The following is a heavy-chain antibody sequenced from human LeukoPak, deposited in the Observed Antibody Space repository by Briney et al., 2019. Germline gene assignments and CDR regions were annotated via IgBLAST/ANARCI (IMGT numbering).Heavy chain of an antibody. Sequence: GGSLRLSCAASGFTFSSYSMNWVRQAPEKGLEWVSYISSSGSTIYYADSVKCRFTISRDNAKNSLYLQMNSLRAEDTAVYYCARGTYYYDSSGYIGYWGQGTLVTVSS. CDR3: ARGTYYYDSSGYIGY. CDR1: GFTFSSYS. V-gene: IGHV3-48*01. CDR2: ISSSGSTI. D-gene: IGHD3-22*01. J-gene: IGHJ4*02.